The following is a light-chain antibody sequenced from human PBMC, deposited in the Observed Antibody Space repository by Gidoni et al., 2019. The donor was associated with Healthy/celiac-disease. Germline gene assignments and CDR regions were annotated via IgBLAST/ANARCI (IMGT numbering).Light chain of an antibody. CDR3: MQALQTPPWT. J-gene: IGKJ1*01. CDR1: QSLLHSNGYNY. V-gene: IGKV2-28*01. Sequence: DLVMTQSPLSLPVTPGEPASISCRSSQSLLHSNGYNYLDWYLQKPGQSPQLLIYLGSNRASGGPDRFRGSGSGTDFTLKISRVEAEDVGVYYCMQALQTPPWTFGQGTKVEIK. CDR2: LGS.